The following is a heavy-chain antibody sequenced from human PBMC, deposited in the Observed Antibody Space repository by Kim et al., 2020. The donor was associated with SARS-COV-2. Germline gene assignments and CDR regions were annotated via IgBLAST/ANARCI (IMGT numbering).Heavy chain of an antibody. Sequence: GGSLRLSCAASGFTFSSYAMHWVRQAPGKGLEWVAVISYDGSNKYYADSVKGRFTISRDNSKNTLYLQMNSQRAEDTAVYYCARYNSDGAFDIWGQGTMVTVSS. CDR3: ARYNSDGAFDI. V-gene: IGHV3-30-3*01. CDR1: GFTFSSYA. CDR2: ISYDGSNK. D-gene: IGHD1-1*01. J-gene: IGHJ3*02.